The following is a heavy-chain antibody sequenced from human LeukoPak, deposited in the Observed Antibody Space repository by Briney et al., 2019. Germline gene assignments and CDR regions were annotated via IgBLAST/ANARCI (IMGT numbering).Heavy chain of an antibody. CDR3: ARVLEGSSGQHWYFDL. V-gene: IGHV4-34*01. CDR1: RGSLCGYY. CDR2: IKHRGST. J-gene: IGHJ2*01. D-gene: IGHD6-19*01. Sequence: ESPSLTSVDYRGSLCGYYWCWVRQPPRRGVEWIGEIKHRGSTNYNPPLKSRVTISGDTSKNQFSLRLSSVTAADTAVYYCARVLEGSSGQHWYFDLWGRGTLVTVSS.